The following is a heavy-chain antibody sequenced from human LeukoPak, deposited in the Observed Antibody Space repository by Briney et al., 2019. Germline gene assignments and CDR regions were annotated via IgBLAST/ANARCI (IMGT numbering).Heavy chain of an antibody. J-gene: IGHJ6*02. CDR3: ARAPGGNDYGDYVGYYYYGMDV. CDR2: ISANDGKT. Sequence: ASVKVSCKASGFVFTSYGFTWVRQAPGQGLEWMGWISANDGKTHYSEKHQGRVTMSTDTVTSTAYMELRSLRSDDTAVYYCARAPGGNDYGDYVGYYYYGMDVWGQGTTVTVSS. V-gene: IGHV1-18*01. CDR1: GFVFTSYG. D-gene: IGHD4-17*01.